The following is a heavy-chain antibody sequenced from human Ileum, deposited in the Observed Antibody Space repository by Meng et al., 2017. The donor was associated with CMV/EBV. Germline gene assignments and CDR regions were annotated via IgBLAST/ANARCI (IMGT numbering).Heavy chain of an antibody. J-gene: IGHJ4*02. Sequence: GGSLRLSCATSGFTFSSDWMHWVRQVPGKGMVWVSRTSNDGRTTNYAESVKGRFTVTKKNARNILYLQMNSLKAEDTSLYYCTRGQYGKYGYFDYWGQGALVTVSS. D-gene: IGHD3-10*01. CDR2: TSNDGRTT. V-gene: IGHV3-74*01. CDR3: TRGQYGKYGYFDY. CDR1: GFTFSSDW.